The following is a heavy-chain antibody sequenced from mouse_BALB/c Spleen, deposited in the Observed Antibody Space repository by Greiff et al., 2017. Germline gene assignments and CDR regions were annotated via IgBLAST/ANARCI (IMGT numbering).Heavy chain of an antibody. CDR3: VREFNWDRGYFDY. D-gene: IGHD4-1*02. V-gene: IGHV10-1*02. J-gene: IGHJ2*01. Sequence: EVMLVESGGGLVQPKGSLKLSCAASGFTFNTYAMNWVRQAPGKGLEWVARIRSKSNNYATYYADSVKDRFTISRDDSQSMLYLQMNNLKTEDTAMYYCVREFNWDRGYFDYWGQGTTLTVSS. CDR2: IRSKSNNYAT. CDR1: GFTFNTYA.